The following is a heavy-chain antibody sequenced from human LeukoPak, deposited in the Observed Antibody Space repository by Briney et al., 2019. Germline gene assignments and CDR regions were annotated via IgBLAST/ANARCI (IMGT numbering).Heavy chain of an antibody. J-gene: IGHJ4*02. V-gene: IGHV7-4-1*02. D-gene: IGHD4-17*01. CDR1: GYTFTSYA. CDR2: INTNTGNP. Sequence: ASVKVSCKASGYTFTSYAMSWVRQAPGQGLEWMGWINTNTGNPTYAQGFTGRFVFSLDTSVSTAYLQISSLKAEDTAVYYCARDGDYGDYKGLDYWGQGTLVTVSS. CDR3: ARDGDYGDYKGLDY.